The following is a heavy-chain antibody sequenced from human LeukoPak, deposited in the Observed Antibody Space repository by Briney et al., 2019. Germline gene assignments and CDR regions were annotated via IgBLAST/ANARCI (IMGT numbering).Heavy chain of an antibody. CDR3: ARAYGGANFDY. D-gene: IGHD1-26*01. Sequence: GGSLRLSCAASGFTFSSYAMHWVRQAPGKGLEWAAVISYDGSNKYYADSVKGRFTISRDNSKNTLYLQMNSLRAEDTAVYYCARAYGGANFDYWGQGTLVTVSS. J-gene: IGHJ4*02. CDR1: GFTFSSYA. V-gene: IGHV3-30*04. CDR2: ISYDGSNK.